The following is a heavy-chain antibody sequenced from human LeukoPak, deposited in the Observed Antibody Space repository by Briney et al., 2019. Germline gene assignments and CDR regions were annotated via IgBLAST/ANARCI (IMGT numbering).Heavy chain of an antibody. V-gene: IGHV4-34*01. CDR3: ARQVTGTTEYWFDP. J-gene: IGHJ5*02. CDR2: INHSGST. CDR1: GGSFSGYY. Sequence: ETLTLPCAVYGGSFSGYYWSWIRQPPGKGLEWVGEINHSGSTNYNPSLKSRVTISVDTSNNQFSLKLSSVTAADTAVYYCARQVTGTTEYWFDPWGQGTLVTVSS. D-gene: IGHD1-20*01.